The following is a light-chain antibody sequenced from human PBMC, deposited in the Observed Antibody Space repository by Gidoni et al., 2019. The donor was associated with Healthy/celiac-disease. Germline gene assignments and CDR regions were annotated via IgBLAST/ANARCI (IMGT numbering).Light chain of an antibody. CDR3: QQRSNWPPVT. CDR2: DAS. J-gene: IGKJ5*01. CDR1: QSVSSY. Sequence: EIVLTQSPATLSLSPGERATLSCRASQSVSSYLAWYQQKPGQAPRLLIYDASNRATGIPARFRGSGSGTDFTLTISSLEPEDFAVYYCQQRSNWPPVTFXXXTRLEIK. V-gene: IGKV3-11*01.